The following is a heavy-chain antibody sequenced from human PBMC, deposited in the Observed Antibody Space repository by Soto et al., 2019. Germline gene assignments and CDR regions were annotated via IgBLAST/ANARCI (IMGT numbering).Heavy chain of an antibody. Sequence: QVQLVQSGAEVKKPGASVKVSCKASGYTFTSYGISWVRQAPGQGLEWMGWISAYNGNTNYEQKVQGRVTMTKGTSTSTAYMELRNLRSDDTAVYYCARDLVVLYNWNYVLLFDYWGQGPLVTVSS. CDR2: ISAYNGNT. CDR1: GYTFTSYG. J-gene: IGHJ4*02. V-gene: IGHV1-18*01. CDR3: ARDLVVLYNWNYVLLFDY. D-gene: IGHD1-7*01.